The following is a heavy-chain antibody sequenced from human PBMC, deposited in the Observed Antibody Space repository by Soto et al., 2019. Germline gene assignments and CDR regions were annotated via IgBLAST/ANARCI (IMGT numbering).Heavy chain of an antibody. J-gene: IGHJ5*02. V-gene: IGHV4-34*01. CDR3: ARGLFSSGWYSYFDP. CDR1: GRSFTDYY. D-gene: IGHD6-19*01. Sequence: SETLSLTYAVDGRSFTDYYWTWIRQPPGKGLEWIGEINHSGSTNYNPSLKSRVTISVDTSKNQFSLKLSSVTAADTAVYYCARGLFSSGWYSYFDPWGQGTPVTVSS. CDR2: INHSGST.